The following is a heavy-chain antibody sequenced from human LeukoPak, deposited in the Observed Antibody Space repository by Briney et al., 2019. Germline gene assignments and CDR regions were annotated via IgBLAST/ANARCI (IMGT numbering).Heavy chain of an antibody. CDR1: GFTFSSYG. J-gene: IGHJ4*02. CDR3: AKDPLAGRGSGSYSPSRPFDY. CDR2: IRYDGSNK. D-gene: IGHD3-10*01. Sequence: GGSLRLSCAASGFTFSSYGMHWVRQAPGKGLEWVAFIRYDGSNKYYADSVKGRFTISRDNSKNTLYLQMNSLRAEDTAVYYCAKDPLAGRGSGSYSPSRPFDYWGQGTLVTVSS. V-gene: IGHV3-30*02.